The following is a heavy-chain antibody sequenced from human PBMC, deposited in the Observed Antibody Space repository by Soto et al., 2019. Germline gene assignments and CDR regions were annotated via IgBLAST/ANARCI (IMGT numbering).Heavy chain of an antibody. CDR3: ASVYYYDSSGYYYSDWYFDL. CDR2: IIPILGIA. Sequence: QVQLVQSGAEVKKPGSSVKVSCKASGGTFSSYTISWVRQAPGQGLEWMGRIIPILGIANYAQKFQGRVTITADKSTSTAYMELSSLRSEDTAVYYCASVYYYDSSGYYYSDWYFDLWGRGTLVTVSS. D-gene: IGHD3-22*01. J-gene: IGHJ2*01. V-gene: IGHV1-69*02. CDR1: GGTFSSYT.